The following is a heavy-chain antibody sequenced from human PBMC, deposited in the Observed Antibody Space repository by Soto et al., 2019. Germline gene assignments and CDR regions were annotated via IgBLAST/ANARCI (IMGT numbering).Heavy chain of an antibody. D-gene: IGHD4-17*01. CDR2: IYYSGST. Sequence: QVQLQESGPGLVKPSETLSLTCTVSGGSISSYYWGWIRQPPGKGLEWIGYIYYSGSTNNNPSLKSRVTISVDTSKNQFSLKLSSVTAADTAVYYCARQGRGVTTGWFDPWGQGTLVTVSS. CDR1: GGSISSYY. J-gene: IGHJ5*02. CDR3: ARQGRGVTTGWFDP. V-gene: IGHV4-59*08.